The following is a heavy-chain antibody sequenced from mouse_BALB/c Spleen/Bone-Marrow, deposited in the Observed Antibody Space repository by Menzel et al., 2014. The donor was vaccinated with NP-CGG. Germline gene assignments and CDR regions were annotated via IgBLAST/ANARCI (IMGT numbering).Heavy chain of an antibody. V-gene: IGHV1-4*01. Sequence: VQLQQSGAELAKPGASAKMSCKASGYTFTSYRMHWVKQRPGQGLEWIGYIYPSTGYTEYNQKFKDKVTLTADKSSSTAYMQLSSLTSEDSAVYYCARDDYAYWGQGTLVTVSA. CDR2: IYPSTGYT. J-gene: IGHJ3*01. CDR3: ARDDYAY. D-gene: IGHD2-4*01. CDR1: GYTFTSYR.